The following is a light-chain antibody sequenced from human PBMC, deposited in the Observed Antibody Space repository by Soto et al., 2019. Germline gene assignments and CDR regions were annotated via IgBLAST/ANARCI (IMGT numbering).Light chain of an antibody. CDR2: AAS. J-gene: IGKJ1*01. CDR1: QGISNY. V-gene: IGKV1-27*01. CDR3: LKYDSAPWT. Sequence: DIQMTQSPSSLSASVRDRATITCRTSQGISNYLAWNQQKPGKVPKLLIYAASTLHSGVPSRFSGSGSGTDFTLTISSLQPEDVATYYCLKYDSAPWTFGQGTKVEIK.